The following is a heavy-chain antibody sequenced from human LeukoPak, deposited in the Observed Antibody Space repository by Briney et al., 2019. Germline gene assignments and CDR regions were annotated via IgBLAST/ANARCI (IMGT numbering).Heavy chain of an antibody. CDR1: GFTFSNYA. J-gene: IGHJ4*02. Sequence: PGGSLRLSCAAPGFTFSNYAMHWARQAPGKGLEWVAFISHDRSNNCHADSVKGRFTISRDNSKNTLYLQMNSLTDEDTAVYYCARDLSGSYMSDYWGQGTLVTVSS. CDR2: ISHDRSNN. CDR3: ARDLSGSYMSDY. V-gene: IGHV3-30-3*01. D-gene: IGHD3-10*01.